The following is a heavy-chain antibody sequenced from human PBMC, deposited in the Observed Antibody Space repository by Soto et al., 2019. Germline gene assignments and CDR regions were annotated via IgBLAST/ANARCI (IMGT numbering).Heavy chain of an antibody. V-gene: IGHV1-3*01. CDR1: GYTFTSYA. J-gene: IGHJ4*02. CDR2: INAGNGNT. D-gene: IGHD6-19*01. CDR3: ARLEGSSAVAGTGRY. Sequence: QVQLVQSGAEVKKPGASVKVSCKASGYTFTSYAMHWVRQAPGQRLEWMGWINAGNGNTKYSQKFQGRVTITRDTSASTAYMELSSLRCEDTAVYYCARLEGSSAVAGTGRYWGQGTLVTVSS.